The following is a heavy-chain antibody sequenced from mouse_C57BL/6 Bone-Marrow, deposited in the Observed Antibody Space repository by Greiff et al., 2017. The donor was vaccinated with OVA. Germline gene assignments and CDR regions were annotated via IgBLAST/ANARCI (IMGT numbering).Heavy chain of an antibody. Sequence: EVKLMESGPELVKPGASVKISCKASGYSFTDYNMNWVKQSNGKSLEWIGVINPNYGTTSYNQKFKGKATLTVDQSSSTAYMQLNSLTSEDSAVYYCARDYGSSYYYAMDYWGQGTSVTVSS. V-gene: IGHV1-39*01. J-gene: IGHJ4*01. CDR2: INPNYGTT. CDR3: ARDYGSSYYYAMDY. D-gene: IGHD1-1*01. CDR1: GYSFTDYN.